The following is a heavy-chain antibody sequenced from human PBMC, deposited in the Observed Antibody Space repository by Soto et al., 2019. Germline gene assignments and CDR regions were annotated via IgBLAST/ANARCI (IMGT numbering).Heavy chain of an antibody. Sequence: VKVSCKASGGTFSSYAFNWVRQAPGQGLEWMGRIIPILGIGDYAQRFQGRVTITADKSTSTVYMELSSLRSEDTAVYYCARNPRAVAAMHMDVWGKGTMVTSP. CDR3: ARNPRAVAAMHMDV. CDR1: GGTFSSYA. V-gene: IGHV1-69*10. J-gene: IGHJ6*03. D-gene: IGHD6-19*01. CDR2: IIPILGIG.